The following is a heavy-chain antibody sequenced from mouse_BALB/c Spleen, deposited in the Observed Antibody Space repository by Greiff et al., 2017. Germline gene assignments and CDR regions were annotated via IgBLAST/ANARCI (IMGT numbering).Heavy chain of an antibody. CDR3: TRDRYYGSSYGGGSWFAY. V-gene: IGHV5-6-4*01. Sequence: EVKLVESGGGLVKPGGSLKLSCAASGFTFSSYTMSWVRQTPEKRLEWVATISSGGSYTYYPDSVKGRFTISRDNAKNTLYLQMSSLKSEDTAMYYCTRDRYYGSSYGGGSWFAYWGQGTLVTVSA. CDR2: ISSGGSYT. D-gene: IGHD1-1*01. CDR1: GFTFSSYT. J-gene: IGHJ3*01.